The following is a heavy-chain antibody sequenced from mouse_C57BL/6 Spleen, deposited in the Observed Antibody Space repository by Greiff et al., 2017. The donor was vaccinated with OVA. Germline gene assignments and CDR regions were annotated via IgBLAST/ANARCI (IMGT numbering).Heavy chain of an antibody. J-gene: IGHJ3*01. V-gene: IGHV1-64*01. CDR3: ARSQTAQATWGPWFAD. CDR2: IHPNSGST. Sequence: QVQLQQPGAELVKPGASVKLSCKASGYTFTSYWMHWVKQRPGQGLEWIGMIHPNSGSTNYNEKFKSKATLTVDKSSSTAYMQLSSLTSEDSAVYYCARSQTAQATWGPWFADWGQGTLVTVSA. D-gene: IGHD3-2*02. CDR1: GYTFTSYW.